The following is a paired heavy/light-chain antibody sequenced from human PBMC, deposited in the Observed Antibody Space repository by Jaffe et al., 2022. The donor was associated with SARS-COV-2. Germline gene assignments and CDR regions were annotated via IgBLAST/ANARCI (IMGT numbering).Heavy chain of an antibody. CDR3: ARRGEEVGGNYFAD. CDR1: GFVFSDFA. CDR2: ISDNSDFV. J-gene: IGHJ4*02. V-gene: IGHV3-30-3*01. Sequence: QVRLVESGRDKVYPGTSLRLSCAASGFVFSDFAMHWVRQRPGRGPEWLAVISDNSDFVSYGDNVKGRITISRDNSKNIVYLEMSALRSDDTAKYYCARRGEEVGGNYFADWGQGIAVTVSS. D-gene: IGHD1-26*01.
Light chain of an antibody. Sequence: IVLTQSPDSLAVSLGQRATINCKSSQSLLDTSNNRDYLAWYQQRPGQPPKVLIVWGSTRRSGVPDRFGGSGSGTDFSLTISSLQAEDVAVYYCQQYSDTPLTFGGGTKVEIK. J-gene: IGKJ4*01. CDR3: QQYSDTPLT. CDR1: QSLLDTSNNRDY. V-gene: IGKV4-1*01. CDR2: WGS.